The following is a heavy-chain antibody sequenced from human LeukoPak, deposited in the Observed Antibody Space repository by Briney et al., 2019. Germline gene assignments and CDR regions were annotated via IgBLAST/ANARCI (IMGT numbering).Heavy chain of an antibody. CDR2: ISSNGGST. CDR1: GFTFSSYA. J-gene: IGHJ3*02. CDR3: ARGPYYYDSSGYYAFDI. V-gene: IGHV3-64*04. D-gene: IGHD3-22*01. Sequence: GGSLRLSCSASGFTFSSYAMHWVRQAPGKGLEYVSAISSNGGSTYYADSVKGRFTISRDNAKNTLYLQMNSLRAEDTAVYYCARGPYYYDSSGYYAFDIWGQGTMVTVSS.